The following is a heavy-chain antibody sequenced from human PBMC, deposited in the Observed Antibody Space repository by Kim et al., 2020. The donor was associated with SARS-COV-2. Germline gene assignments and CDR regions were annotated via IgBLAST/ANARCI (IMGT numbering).Heavy chain of an antibody. D-gene: IGHD3-22*01. CDR2: MEGDGAEK. J-gene: IGHJ6*02. V-gene: IGHV3-7*03. CDR3: ARAYYYDNTGYFHNYGMDV. Sequence: GGSLRLSCEASGFNFRRYCMNWVRQAPGKGLEWVANMEGDGAEKYYADSVDGRFTISRDNAKDSLFLQMDSLRVEDTAVYYCARAYYYDNTGYFHNYGMDVWGQGTTVTVSS. CDR1: GFNFRRYC.